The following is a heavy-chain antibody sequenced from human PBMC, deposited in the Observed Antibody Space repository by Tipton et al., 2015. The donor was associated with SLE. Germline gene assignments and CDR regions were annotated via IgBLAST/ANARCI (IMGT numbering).Heavy chain of an antibody. D-gene: IGHD6-13*01. CDR1: SGSFSGYY. V-gene: IGHV4-34*01. CDR3: ARGGRAPLRSSWSNAFDI. J-gene: IGHJ3*02. Sequence: TLSLTCAVYSGSFSGYYWSWIRQPPGKGLEWIGEINHSGSTNYNPSLKSRATISVDTSKNQFSPKLSSVTAADTAVYYCARGGRAPLRSSWSNAFDIWGQGTMVTVSS. CDR2: INHSGST.